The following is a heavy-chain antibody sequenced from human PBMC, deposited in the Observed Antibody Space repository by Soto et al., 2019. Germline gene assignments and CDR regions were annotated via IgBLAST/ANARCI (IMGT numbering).Heavy chain of an antibody. CDR1: RFYFSSYG. CDR2: ISYAGRNK. CDR3: AKDGCRGIAAAGTWFDY. V-gene: IGHV3-30*18. Sequence: GGTARLSSAASRFYFSSYGMHWARKASGKGLEWVGCISYAGRNKSYEDSVKGRFTISRDNSKNTVYLQMNSVRAEDTAVYYCAKDGCRGIAAAGTWFDYWGQGT. D-gene: IGHD6-13*01. J-gene: IGHJ5*01.